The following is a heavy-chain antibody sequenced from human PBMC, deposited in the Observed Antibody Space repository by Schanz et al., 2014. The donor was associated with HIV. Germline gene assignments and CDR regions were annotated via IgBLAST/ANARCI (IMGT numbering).Heavy chain of an antibody. CDR1: GLTFSNHG. CDR2: ISYDGSNR. CDR3: ARGRNGMGV. J-gene: IGHJ6*02. Sequence: QAQLVESGGGVVQPGKSLRLSCAASGLTFSNHGMNWVRQAPGKGLAWVALISYDGSNRYYSDSVKGRFTISRDNSNNTLYLQMNSLTVDDTAVYYCARGRNGMGVWGPGTTVTVSS. V-gene: IGHV3-30*03.